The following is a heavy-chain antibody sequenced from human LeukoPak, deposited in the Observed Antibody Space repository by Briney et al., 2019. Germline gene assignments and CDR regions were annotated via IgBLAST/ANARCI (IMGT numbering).Heavy chain of an antibody. CDR1: GYTFTSYG. CDR2: IIPIFGTA. CDR3: ARDRYCSGGSCLYFDY. Sequence: SVKVSCKASGYTFTSYGISWVRQAPGQGLEWMGGIIPIFGTANYAQKFQGRVTITADESTSTAYMELSSLRSEDTAVYYCARDRYCSGGSCLYFDYWGQGTLVTVSS. D-gene: IGHD2-15*01. J-gene: IGHJ4*02. V-gene: IGHV1-69*13.